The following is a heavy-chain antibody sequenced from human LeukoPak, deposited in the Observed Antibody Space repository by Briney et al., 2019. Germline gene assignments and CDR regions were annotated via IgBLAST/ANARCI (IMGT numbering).Heavy chain of an antibody. D-gene: IGHD1-1*01. CDR1: GFSFNDAW. V-gene: IGHV3-15*01. CDR2: IKSKTDGGTR. CDR3: AAGTGRSDFDY. Sequence: GGSLRLSCAASGFSFNDAWMSWVRQAPGKGLEWVGRIKSKTDGGTRDFAAPVKGRFVISRDDSKNTLCLQMHSLRTEDTAIYYCAAGTGRSDFDYWGQGTLVTVSS. J-gene: IGHJ4*02.